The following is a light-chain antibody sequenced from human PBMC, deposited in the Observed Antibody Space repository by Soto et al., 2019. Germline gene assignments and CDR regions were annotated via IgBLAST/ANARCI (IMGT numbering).Light chain of an antibody. Sequence: QSALTQPPSASGSPGQSVTISCTGTSSDVGGYNYVSWYQQHPGKAPKLMIYEVNKRPSGVPDRFSGSKSANTASLTVFGLQAEDEADYYCSSYAGSNNLVVFGTGTKLTVL. J-gene: IGLJ1*01. CDR3: SSYAGSNNLVV. V-gene: IGLV2-8*01. CDR1: SSDVGGYNY. CDR2: EVN.